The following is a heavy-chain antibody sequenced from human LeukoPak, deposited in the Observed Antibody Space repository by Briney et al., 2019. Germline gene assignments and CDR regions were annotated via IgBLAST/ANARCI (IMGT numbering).Heavy chain of an antibody. V-gene: IGHV4-4*07. CDR2: IYTSGST. D-gene: IGHD6-13*01. J-gene: IGHJ2*01. CDR1: GGSISSYY. CDR3: ARDKQQLVHLSQAASGSGSWYFDL. Sequence: SETLSLTCTVSGGSISSYYWSWVRQPAGKGLEWIGRIYTSGSTNYNPSLKSRVPMSADTPKNQFPLKLTSVTAADTAVYYCARDKQQLVHLSQAASGSGSWYFDLWGRGTLVTVSS.